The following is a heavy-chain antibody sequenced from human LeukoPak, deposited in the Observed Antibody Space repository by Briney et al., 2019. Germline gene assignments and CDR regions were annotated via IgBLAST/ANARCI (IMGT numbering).Heavy chain of an antibody. D-gene: IGHD3-22*01. CDR1: GGSISSYY. J-gene: IGHJ3*02. V-gene: IGHV4-59*01. CDR3: ARVHYDSSGYYPDAFDI. CDR2: IYYSGST. Sequence: SETLSLTCTVSGGSISSYYWSWIRQPPGKGLEWIGYIYYSGSTNYNPSLKSRVTISVDTSKNQFSLKLSSVTAADTAVYYCARVHYDSSGYYPDAFDIWGQGTMVTVSS.